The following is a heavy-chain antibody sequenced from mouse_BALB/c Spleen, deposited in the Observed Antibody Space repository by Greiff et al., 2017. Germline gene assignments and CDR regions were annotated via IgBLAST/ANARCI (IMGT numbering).Heavy chain of an antibody. J-gene: IGHJ4*01. D-gene: IGHD2-4*01. Sequence: VQLQQSGPGLVKPSQSLSLTCSVTGYSITSGYYWNWIRQFPGNKLEWMGYISYDGSNNYNPSLKNRISITRDTSKNQFFLKLNSVTTEDTATYYCASLSTMITTLAMDYWGQGTSVTVSS. V-gene: IGHV3-6*02. CDR1: GYSITSGYY. CDR3: ASLSTMITTLAMDY. CDR2: ISYDGSN.